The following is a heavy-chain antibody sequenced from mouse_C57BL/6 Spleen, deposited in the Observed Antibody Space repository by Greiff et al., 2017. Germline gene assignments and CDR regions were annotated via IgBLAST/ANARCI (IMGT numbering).Heavy chain of an antibody. CDR1: GYTFTSYW. CDR3: ARGGSITTVVATDY. V-gene: IGHV1-69*01. D-gene: IGHD1-1*01. J-gene: IGHJ2*01. CDR2: IDPSDSYT. Sequence: QVQLQQPGAELVMPGASVKLSCKASGYTFTSYWMHWVKQRPGQGLAWIGEIDPSDSYTNYNQKFKGKSTLTVDKSSSTAYMQLISLTSEDSAVDYCARGGSITTVVATDYWGQGTTLTVSS.